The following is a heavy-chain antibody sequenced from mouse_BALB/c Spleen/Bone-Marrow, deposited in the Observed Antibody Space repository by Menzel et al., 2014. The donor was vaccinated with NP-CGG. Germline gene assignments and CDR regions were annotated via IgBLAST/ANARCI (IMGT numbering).Heavy chain of an antibody. V-gene: IGHV14-3*02. CDR1: GFNIKDTY. CDR2: IDPANGNT. D-gene: IGHD2-4*01. J-gene: IGHJ2*01. Sequence: VQLKQSGAELVKPGASVKLSCTASGFNIKDTYMHWVKQRPEQGLEWIGWIDPANGNTKYDPNFQGKATITADTSSNTAYLQLSSLTFEDTAVYYCARDYDYFFDYWGQGTTLTVSS. CDR3: ARDYDYFFDY.